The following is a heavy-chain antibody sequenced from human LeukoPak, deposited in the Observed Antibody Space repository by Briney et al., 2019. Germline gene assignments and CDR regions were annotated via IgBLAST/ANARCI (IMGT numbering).Heavy chain of an antibody. CDR1: GFTFSRAW. J-gene: IGHJ4*02. D-gene: IGHD5-24*01. Sequence: PGGSLRLSCAASGFTFSRAWMSWVRQAPGKGLEWVANIKEDGSEDYYADSVKGRFAISKDNVKNSLYLQMNSLRAEDTAMYYCARDADGYEDWGQGTLVIVSS. V-gene: IGHV3-7*01. CDR2: IKEDGSED. CDR3: ARDADGYED.